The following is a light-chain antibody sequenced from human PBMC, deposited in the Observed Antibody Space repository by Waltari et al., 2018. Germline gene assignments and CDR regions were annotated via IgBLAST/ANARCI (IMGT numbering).Light chain of an antibody. CDR2: YDD. V-gene: IGLV1-36*01. CDR3: ATWDDSLSGVV. J-gene: IGLJ3*02. Sequence: QSVLTQPPSVSEAPRQRVPISCSGSSSNIGSNAVNWYQQLPGKAPKLLIYYDDLLPSGVSVRFSGSKSGTSASLAISGLQSEDEAHYYCATWDDSLSGVVFGGGTKLTVL. CDR1: SSNIGSNA.